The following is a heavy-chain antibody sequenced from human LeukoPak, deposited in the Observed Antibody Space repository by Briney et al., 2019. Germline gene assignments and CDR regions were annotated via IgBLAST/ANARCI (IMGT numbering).Heavy chain of an antibody. V-gene: IGHV4-4*07. D-gene: IGHD1-26*01. Sequence: SETLSLTCTVSGGSISSYYWSWIRQPAGKGLEWIGRIYTSGSTNYNPSLKSRVTMSVDTSKNQFSLKLSSVTAADTAVYYCARTQWELLKGYWYFDLWGRGTLVTVSS. J-gene: IGHJ2*01. CDR1: GGSISSYY. CDR3: ARTQWELLKGYWYFDL. CDR2: IYTSGST.